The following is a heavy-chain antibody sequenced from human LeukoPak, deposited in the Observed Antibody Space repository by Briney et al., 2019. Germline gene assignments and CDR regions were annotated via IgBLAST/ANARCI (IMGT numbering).Heavy chain of an antibody. CDR2: IYYSGST. CDR3: AKRIPPHGYFDY. Sequence: PSETLSLTCTVSGGSISSSSYYWGWIRQPPGKGLEWIGSIYYSGSTYYNPSLKSRVTISVDTSKNQFSLKLSSVTAADTAVYYCAKRIPPHGYFDYWGQGSLVTVSS. V-gene: IGHV4-39*01. D-gene: IGHD2-21*01. J-gene: IGHJ4*02. CDR1: GGSISSSSYY.